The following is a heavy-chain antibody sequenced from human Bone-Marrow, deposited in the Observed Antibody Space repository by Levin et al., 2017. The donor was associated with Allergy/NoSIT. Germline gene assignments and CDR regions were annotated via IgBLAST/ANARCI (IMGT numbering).Heavy chain of an antibody. CDR3: ARDRPNYYGSGVNWFDP. CDR2: ISSSSSTI. CDR1: GFTFSSYS. J-gene: IGHJ5*02. Sequence: GESLKISCAASGFTFSSYSMNWVRQAPGKGLEWVSYISSSSSTIYYADSVKGRFTISRDNAKNSLYLQMNSLRAEDTAVYYCARDRPNYYGSGVNWFDPWGQGTLVTVSS. D-gene: IGHD3-10*01. V-gene: IGHV3-48*01.